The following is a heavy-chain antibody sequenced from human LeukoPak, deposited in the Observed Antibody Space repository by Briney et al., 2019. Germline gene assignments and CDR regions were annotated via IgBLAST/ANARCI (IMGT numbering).Heavy chain of an antibody. Sequence: GGSLRLSCAASGFTFSSYSMNWVRQAPGKGLEWVSSISSSSSYIYYADSVKGRFTISRDNAKNSLYLQMNGLRAEDTAVYYGVVITNIVDYWGQGTLVTVSS. CDR3: VVITNIVDY. CDR1: GFTFSSYS. CDR2: ISSSSSYI. V-gene: IGHV3-21*01. D-gene: IGHD3-22*01. J-gene: IGHJ4*02.